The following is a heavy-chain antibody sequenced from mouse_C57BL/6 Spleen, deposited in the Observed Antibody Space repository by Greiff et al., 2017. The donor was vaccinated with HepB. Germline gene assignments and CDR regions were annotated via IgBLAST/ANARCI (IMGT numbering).Heavy chain of an antibody. D-gene: IGHD1-1*01. CDR2: INPGSGGT. J-gene: IGHJ1*03. CDR1: GYAFTNYL. CDR3: ARGRYYGSSYWYFYV. Sequence: QVQLQQSGAELVRPGTSVKVSCKASGYAFTNYLIEWVKQRPGQGLEWIGVINPGSGGTNYNEKFKGKATLTADKSSSTAYMQLSSLTSEDSAVYFCARGRYYGSSYWYFYVWGTGTTVTVSS. V-gene: IGHV1-54*01.